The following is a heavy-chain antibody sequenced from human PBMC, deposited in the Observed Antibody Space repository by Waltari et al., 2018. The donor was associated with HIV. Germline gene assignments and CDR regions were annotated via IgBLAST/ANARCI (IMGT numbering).Heavy chain of an antibody. CDR1: GFTFSSYG. Sequence: QVQLVESGGGLVQPGRSLRLSCAASGFTFSSYGMHWVRQAPGKGLGWVAVIWYDGSNKYYADSVKGRFSISRDNSKNTLYLQMNSLRAEDTAVYFCARRGVLTYYYTMDVWGQGTTVTVSS. CDR3: ARRGVLTYYYTMDV. J-gene: IGHJ6*02. V-gene: IGHV3-33*01. CDR2: IWYDGSNK. D-gene: IGHD3-10*01.